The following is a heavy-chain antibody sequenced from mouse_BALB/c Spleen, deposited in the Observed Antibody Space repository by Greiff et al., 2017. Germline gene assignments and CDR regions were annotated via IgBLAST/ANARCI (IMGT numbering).Heavy chain of an antibody. Sequence: EVQLVESGGGLVKPGGSLKLSCAASGFAFSNYDMSWVRQTPEKRLEWVAYISSGGGSTYYPDTVKGRFTISRDNAKNTLYLQMRSLKSEDTAMYYSARHNLVPGFALWGQGTVVTVSA. J-gene: IGHJ3*01. CDR2: ISSGGGST. CDR1: GFAFSNYD. V-gene: IGHV5-12-1*01. CDR3: ARHNLVPGFAL.